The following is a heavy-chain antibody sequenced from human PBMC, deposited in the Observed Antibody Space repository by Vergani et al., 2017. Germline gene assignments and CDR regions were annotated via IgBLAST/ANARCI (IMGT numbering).Heavy chain of an antibody. Sequence: EVQLLEFGGGLVQPGGSLRLSCAASGFTFSNYAMNWVRQAPGKGLEWVSVISGSGGSTYYADSVKGRFTISRDNSKNTLYLQMNSLRAEDTAVYYCAKDRDGLVPAAMDYWGQGTLVTVSS. CDR3: AKDRDGLVPAAMDY. CDR2: ISGSGGST. D-gene: IGHD2-2*01. J-gene: IGHJ4*02. CDR1: GFTFSNYA. V-gene: IGHV3-23*01.